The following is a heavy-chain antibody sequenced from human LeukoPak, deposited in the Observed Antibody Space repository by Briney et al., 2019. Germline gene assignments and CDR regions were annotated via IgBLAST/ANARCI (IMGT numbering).Heavy chain of an antibody. CDR2: ISSSSSTI. V-gene: IGHV3-48*01. D-gene: IGHD3-10*01. CDR3: ARPPLTYYYGSGVTRDV. CDR1: GFTFSSYS. J-gene: IGHJ6*04. Sequence: GGSLRLSCAASGFTFSSYSMNWVRQAPGKGLEWVSYISSSSSTIYYADSVKGRFTISRDNAKNSLYLQMNSLRAEDTAVYYCARPPLTYYYGSGVTRDVWGKGTTVTVSS.